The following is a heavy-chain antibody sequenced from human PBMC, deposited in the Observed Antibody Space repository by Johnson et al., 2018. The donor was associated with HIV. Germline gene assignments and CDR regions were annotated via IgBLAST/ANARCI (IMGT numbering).Heavy chain of an antibody. CDR1: GFTFSTYG. D-gene: IGHD6-25*01. J-gene: IGHJ3*02. V-gene: IGHV3-NL1*01. CDR3: ARDLAAGIPSDAFDI. Sequence: QLVESGGGVVQPGRSLRLSCAASGFTFSTYGMHWVRQAPGKGLEWVSAISGSGGSTYYADSVKGRFTVSRDNSKNTLYLQINSLRAEDTAVYYCARDLAAGIPSDAFDIWGQETMVTVSS. CDR2: ISGSGGST.